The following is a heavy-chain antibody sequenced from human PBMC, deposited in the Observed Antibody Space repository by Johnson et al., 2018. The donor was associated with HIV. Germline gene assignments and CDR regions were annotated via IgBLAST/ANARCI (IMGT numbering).Heavy chain of an antibody. CDR2: ISYDGSNK. V-gene: IGHV3-30*04. J-gene: IGHJ3*02. CDR1: GFTFSSYA. D-gene: IGHD3-22*01. CDR3: AKTLSPYYYDSSGYYQSYDSFDI. Sequence: QVQVVESGGGLVKPGGSLRLSCAASGFTFSSYAMHWVRQAPGKGLEWVAVISYDGSNKYYADSVKGRFTISRDNSKNTLYLQINSLRAEDTAVYYCAKTLSPYYYDSSGYYQSYDSFDIWGQGTMVSVSS.